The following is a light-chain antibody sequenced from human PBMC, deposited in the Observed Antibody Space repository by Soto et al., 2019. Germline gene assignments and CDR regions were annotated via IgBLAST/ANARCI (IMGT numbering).Light chain of an antibody. J-gene: IGKJ1*01. CDR2: DAS. CDR3: QQYNSYWT. Sequence: DIQMTQSPSTLSASVGDRVTITCRASQSISSWLAWYQQKPGKAPKLLIYDASSLESGVPSRFSGSGSGTEFTLTISSLQPDDFATSYCQQYNSYWTFGQGTTVEIK. V-gene: IGKV1-5*01. CDR1: QSISSW.